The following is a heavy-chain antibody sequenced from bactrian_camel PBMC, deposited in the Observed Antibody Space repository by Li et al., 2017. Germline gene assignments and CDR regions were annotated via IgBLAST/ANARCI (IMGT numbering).Heavy chain of an antibody. J-gene: IGHJ6*01. CDR1: GNTRNTHC. Sequence: HVQLVESGGASVQTGGSLRPSCAFSGNTRNTHCMAWFRQAPGKEREGVAFVDGTGNTAVADSVKGRFTISKDNAKYTVYLQMNSLKPEDTAMYYCAARGPYCYTKLSVADFTYWGQGTQVTVS. CDR3: AARGPYCYTKLSVADFTY. CDR2: VDGTGNT. V-gene: IGHV3S53*01. D-gene: IGHD2*01.